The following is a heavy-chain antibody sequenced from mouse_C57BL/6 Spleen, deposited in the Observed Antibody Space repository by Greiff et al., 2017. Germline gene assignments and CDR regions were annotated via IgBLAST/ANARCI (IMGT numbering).Heavy chain of an antibody. V-gene: IGHV1-64*01. CDR3: ATLHAGYFDV. CDR1: GYTFTSYW. J-gene: IGHJ1*03. Sequence: QVHVKQSGAELVKPGASVKLSCKASGYTFTSYWMHWVKQRPGQGLEWIGMIHPNSGSTNYNEKFKSKATLTVDKSSSTAYMQLSSLTSEDSAVYYCATLHAGYFDVWGTGTTVTVSS. CDR2: IHPNSGST.